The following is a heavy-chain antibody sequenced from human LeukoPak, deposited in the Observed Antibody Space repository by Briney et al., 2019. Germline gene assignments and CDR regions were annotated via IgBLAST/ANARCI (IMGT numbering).Heavy chain of an antibody. CDR2: IYYSGST. Sequence: SETLSLTCTVSGGSVRSADYYWSWIRQPPGKGLEWIGYIYYSGSTNYNPSLKSRVTISVDTSKNQFSLKLSSVTAADTAVYYCARLRRTEYYDILTGYGDAFDIWGQGTMVTVSS. V-gene: IGHV4-61*08. J-gene: IGHJ3*02. CDR1: GGSVRSADYY. CDR3: ARLRRTEYYDILTGYGDAFDI. D-gene: IGHD3-9*01.